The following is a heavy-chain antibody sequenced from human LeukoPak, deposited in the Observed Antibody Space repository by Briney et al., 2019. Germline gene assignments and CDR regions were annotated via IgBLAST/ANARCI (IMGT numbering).Heavy chain of an antibody. CDR1: GFTFSDYY. CDR2: ISSSSSTI. J-gene: IGHJ4*02. V-gene: IGHV3-11*01. CDR3: ARDTRPYYDSSGHRSPFDY. D-gene: IGHD3-22*01. Sequence: GGSLRLSCAASGFTFSDYYMSWIRQAPGKGLEWVSYISSSSSTIYYADSVKGRFTISRDNAKNSLYLQMNSLRAEDAAVYYCARDTRPYYDSSGHRSPFDYWGQGTLVTVSS.